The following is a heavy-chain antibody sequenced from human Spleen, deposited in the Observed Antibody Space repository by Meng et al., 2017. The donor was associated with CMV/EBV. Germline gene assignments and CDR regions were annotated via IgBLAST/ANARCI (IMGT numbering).Heavy chain of an antibody. D-gene: IGHD3-16*01. CDR1: SFSGYN. J-gene: IGHJ4*02. Sequence: SFSGYNGSWIGQTPGKGLEWIGEINYSDSTAKNPSLKSRVTILPDASKSQFSLKLTSVTVADTGVYYCARGNPINLLWGTSRYALDHWGQGTLVTVSS. V-gene: IGHV4-34*01. CDR2: INYSDST. CDR3: ARGNPINLLWGTSRYALDH.